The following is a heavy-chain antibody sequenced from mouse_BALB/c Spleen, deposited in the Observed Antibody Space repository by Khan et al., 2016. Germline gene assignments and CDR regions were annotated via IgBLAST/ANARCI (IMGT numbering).Heavy chain of an antibody. D-gene: IGHD3-1*01. CDR3: ARGVYTGTYFDY. J-gene: IGHJ2*01. CDR2: IDPYNDGT. Sequence: VQLQQSGPELVKPGASVKMSCKSSGYTFTSYVMHWVKQKPGQGLEWIGYIDPYNDGTKYNEKFQGKATLTSDKSSSTAYMELSSLTSEDSAVYYCARGVYTGTYFDYWGQGTTLTVSS. CDR1: GYTFTSYV. V-gene: IGHV1S136*01.